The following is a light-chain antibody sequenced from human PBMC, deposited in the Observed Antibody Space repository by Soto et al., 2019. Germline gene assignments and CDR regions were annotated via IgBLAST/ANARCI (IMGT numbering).Light chain of an antibody. Sequence: DIPMTQSPSSLSASVGDRVTITCRASQSISSYLSWYQQKPGKAPKLLIYAASSLQSGVPSRFSGSGSGTDFTLTISSLQPEYFATYYCQQSYSTRYTFGQGTKLEIK. V-gene: IGKV1-39*01. CDR3: QQSYSTRYT. CDR2: AAS. J-gene: IGKJ2*01. CDR1: QSISSY.